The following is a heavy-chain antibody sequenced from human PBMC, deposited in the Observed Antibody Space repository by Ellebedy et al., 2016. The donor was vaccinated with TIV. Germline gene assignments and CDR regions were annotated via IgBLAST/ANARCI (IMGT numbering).Heavy chain of an antibody. Sequence: GGSLRLXXAVSGFIFTDYAMNWGRQAPGKGLEWLATISGSGYDTFYADSVKGRFTISRDNSNNTLFLQMDSLRVDDTATYYCAKWSRRDLGKYWNEKSFPHWGQGTLVFVSS. D-gene: IGHD1-1*01. CDR1: GFIFTDYA. J-gene: IGHJ1*01. CDR3: AKWSRRDLGKYWNEKSFPH. CDR2: ISGSGYDT. V-gene: IGHV3-23*01.